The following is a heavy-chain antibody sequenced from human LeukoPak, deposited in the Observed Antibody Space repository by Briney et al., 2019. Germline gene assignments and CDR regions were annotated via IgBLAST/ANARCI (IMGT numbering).Heavy chain of an antibody. CDR3: ARHPDYGGKSEDPEFDY. Sequence: SETLSLTCTVSGGSISSYYWSWIRQPPGKGLEWIGYIYYSGSTNYNPSLKSRVTISVDTSKNQFSLKLSSVTAADTAVYYCARHPDYGGKSEDPEFDYWGQGTLVTVSS. V-gene: IGHV4-59*08. J-gene: IGHJ4*02. CDR2: IYYSGST. CDR1: GGSISSYY. D-gene: IGHD4-23*01.